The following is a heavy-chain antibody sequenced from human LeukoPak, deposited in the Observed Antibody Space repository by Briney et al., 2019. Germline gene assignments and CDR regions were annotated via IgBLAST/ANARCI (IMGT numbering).Heavy chain of an antibody. D-gene: IGHD4-17*01. CDR1: GGSISSYY. V-gene: IGHV4-59*01. Sequence: SETLCLTCTVSGGSISSYYWSWIRQPPGKGLEWIWYIYYSRSTNYNPPLKRRGTISLDKSNNQFSLKLNSATGEDTAVYYCARGSFPAYMTTVTTRAFPFDPWGQGPLVTVSS. J-gene: IGHJ5*02. CDR2: IYYSRST. CDR3: ARGSFPAYMTTVTTRAFPFDP.